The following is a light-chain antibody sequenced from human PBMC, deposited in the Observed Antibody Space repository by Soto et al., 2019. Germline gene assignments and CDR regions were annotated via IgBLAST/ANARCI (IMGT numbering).Light chain of an antibody. CDR3: QHYGNSLWT. CDR1: QSVGSN. Sequence: EIVMTQSPATLSVSPGERSALACMASQSVGSNLAWYQQKPGQAPRLLIYAASTRATGIPARFSGSGSGADFTLTISRLEPEDFAVYFCQHYGNSLWTFGQGTKVDI. V-gene: IGKV3-15*01. CDR2: AAS. J-gene: IGKJ1*01.